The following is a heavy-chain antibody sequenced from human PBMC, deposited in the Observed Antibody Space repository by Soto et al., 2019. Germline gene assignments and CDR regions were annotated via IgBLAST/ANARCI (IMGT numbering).Heavy chain of an antibody. CDR2: IYYSGST. D-gene: IGHD6-13*01. CDR1: GGSISSSSYY. CDR3: ARIPRPSSWRYHTYYYYMDV. Sequence: SETLSLTCTVSGGSISSSSYYWGWIRQPPGKGLEWIGSIYYSGSTYYNPSLKSRVTISVDTSKNQFSLKLSSVTAADTAVYYCARIPRPSSWRYHTYYYYMDVWGKGTTVTVSS. J-gene: IGHJ6*03. V-gene: IGHV4-39*01.